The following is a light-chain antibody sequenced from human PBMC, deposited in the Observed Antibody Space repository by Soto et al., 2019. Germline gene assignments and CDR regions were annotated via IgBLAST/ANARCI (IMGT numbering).Light chain of an antibody. CDR1: SSNIGSNT. CDR3: AAWDDSLSGRL. Sequence: QSVLTQPPSASGTPGQRVTVSCSGSSSNIGSNTVNWNQQLPGTAAKLLIYSNNQRPSGVPDRFSGSKSVTSASLAISGLQSEDEADYFCAAWDDSLSGRLFGRGTKLTVL. V-gene: IGLV1-44*01. J-gene: IGLJ2*01. CDR2: SNN.